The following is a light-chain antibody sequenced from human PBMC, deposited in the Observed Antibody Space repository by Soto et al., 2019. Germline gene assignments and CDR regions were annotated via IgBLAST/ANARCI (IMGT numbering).Light chain of an antibody. Sequence: EIVLTQSPATLSLSPGERATLSCRASQSVSSYLAWYQQKPGQAPMLLIYGASSRATDIPDRFSGSGSGTDFTLTISRMQPEDFAVDDCQHYGNSLTFGGGTKVDIK. CDR1: QSVSSY. V-gene: IGKV3-20*01. CDR3: QHYGNSLT. J-gene: IGKJ4*01. CDR2: GAS.